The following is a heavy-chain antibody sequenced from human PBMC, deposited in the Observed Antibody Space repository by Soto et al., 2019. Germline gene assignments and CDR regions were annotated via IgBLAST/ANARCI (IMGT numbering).Heavy chain of an antibody. D-gene: IGHD3-22*01. CDR3: ARGRGYYYGRSGYYFDQ. CDR1: GGSFSGYI. CDR2: MYHSGST. J-gene: IGHJ4*02. V-gene: IGHV4-34*01. Sequence: SETLSLTCDVYGGSFSGYIWTWIRQTPGKVLEWIGYMYHSGSTYYNPSLKSRVTISIDRSKNQFSLKLSSVTAADTAVYYCARGRGYYYGRSGYYFDQWGQGALVTVSS.